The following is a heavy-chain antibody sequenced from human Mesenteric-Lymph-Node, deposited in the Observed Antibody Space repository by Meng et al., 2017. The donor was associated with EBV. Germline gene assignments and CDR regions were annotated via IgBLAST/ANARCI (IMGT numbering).Heavy chain of an antibody. D-gene: IGHD2-15*01. CDR3: ARGRGSRLLFYSSFDS. CDR1: GASFSGYY. CDR2: INHSGST. J-gene: IGHJ4*02. V-gene: IGHV4-34*01. Sequence: QVPLQPWGAGLLKPSETLSLTCAVYGASFSGYYWSWIRQPPGKGLEWIGEINHSGSTNYNPSLKSRVSVSLDTSKNQFSLKLSSVTAADTAVFYCARGRGSRLLFYSSFDSWGQGTLVTVSS.